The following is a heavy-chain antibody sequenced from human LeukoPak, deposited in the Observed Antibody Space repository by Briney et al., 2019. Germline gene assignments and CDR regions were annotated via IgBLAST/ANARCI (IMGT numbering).Heavy chain of an antibody. CDR3: ARGPYSYDSSGAFDI. D-gene: IGHD3-22*01. CDR1: GCSISSGYY. CDR2: ISSSGST. Sequence: PSETLSLTCTVSGCSISSGYYWSWIRQPAGKGLEWIGRISSSGSTNYNPSLKSRVTISVDTSKNQFSLKLSSVTAADTAVYFCARGPYSYDSSGAFDIWGQGTMVTVSS. J-gene: IGHJ3*02. V-gene: IGHV4-61*02.